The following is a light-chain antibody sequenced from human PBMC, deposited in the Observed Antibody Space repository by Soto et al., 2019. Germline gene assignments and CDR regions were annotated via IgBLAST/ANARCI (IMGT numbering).Light chain of an antibody. CDR2: DAS. CDR3: QQYDNLLT. V-gene: IGKV1-33*01. J-gene: IGKJ3*01. CDR1: QDISNY. Sequence: DLQMTQSPSSLSASVGDRVTITCQASQDISNYLNWYQQKPGKAPKLLIYDASNLETGVPSRFSGSGSGTDFTFTISSLQPEDIATYYCQQYDNLLTFGPGTKVDIK.